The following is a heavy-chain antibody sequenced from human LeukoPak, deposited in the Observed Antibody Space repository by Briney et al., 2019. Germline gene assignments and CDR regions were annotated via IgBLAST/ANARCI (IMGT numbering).Heavy chain of an antibody. J-gene: IGHJ4*02. CDR3: ARSPARIAVAGTVFDY. D-gene: IGHD6-19*01. V-gene: IGHV3-21*01. Sequence: PGGSLRLSCAASGFTLSSYSMNWVRQAPGKGLEWVSSISSSSSYIYYADSVKGRFTISRDNAKNSLYMQMNSLRAEDTAVYYCARSPARIAVAGTVFDYWGQGTLVTVSS. CDR2: ISSSSSYI. CDR1: GFTLSSYS.